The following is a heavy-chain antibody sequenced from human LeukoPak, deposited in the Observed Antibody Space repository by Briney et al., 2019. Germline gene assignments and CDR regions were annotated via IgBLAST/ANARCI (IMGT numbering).Heavy chain of an antibody. V-gene: IGHV3-23*01. CDR2: ISSSGGST. J-gene: IGHJ4*02. CDR1: GFTFSTYG. D-gene: IGHD2-15*01. CDR3: AKAPVTSCRGAFCYPFDY. Sequence: GGSLRLSCAASGFTFSTYGMSWVRQAPGKGLEWVSGISSSGGSTSYADSVKGRFTISRDTSRSTLYLQMNSLRAEDAAVYYCAKAPVTSCRGAFCYPFDYWGQGTLVTVSS.